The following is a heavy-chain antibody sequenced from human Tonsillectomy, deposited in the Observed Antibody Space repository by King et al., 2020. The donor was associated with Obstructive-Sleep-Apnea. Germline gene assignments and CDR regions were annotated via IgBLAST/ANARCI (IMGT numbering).Heavy chain of an antibody. CDR2: ISYDGSNK. D-gene: IGHD3-22*01. V-gene: IGHV3-30*04. CDR3: AREEDYYDSSGYYYYFDY. CDR1: GFTFSSFA. Sequence: VQLVESGGGVVQPRRSLRLSCAASGFTFSSFAMHWVRQAPGKGLEWVAVISYDGSNKYYADSVKGRFTISRDNSKNTLYLQMNSLRAEDTAVYYCAREEDYYDSSGYYYYFDYWGQGTLVTVSS. J-gene: IGHJ4*02.